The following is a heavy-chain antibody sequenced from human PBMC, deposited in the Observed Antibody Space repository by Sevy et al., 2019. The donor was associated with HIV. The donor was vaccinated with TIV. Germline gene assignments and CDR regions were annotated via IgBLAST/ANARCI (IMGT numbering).Heavy chain of an antibody. CDR1: GFTFSSYA. V-gene: IGHV3-30-3*01. Sequence: GGSLRLSCAASGFTFSSYAMHWVRQAPGKGLEWVAVISYDGSNKYYADSVKGRFTISRDNSKNTLYLQMNSLRAEDTAVYYCARDGGYSGYDEGEGAFDIRGQGTMVTVS. CDR3: ARDGGYSGYDEGEGAFDI. D-gene: IGHD5-12*01. J-gene: IGHJ3*02. CDR2: ISYDGSNK.